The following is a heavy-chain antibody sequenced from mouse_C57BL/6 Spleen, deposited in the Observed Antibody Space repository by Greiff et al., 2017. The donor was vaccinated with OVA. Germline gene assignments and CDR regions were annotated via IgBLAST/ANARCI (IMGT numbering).Heavy chain of an antibody. CDR3: ALGDYYAMDY. V-gene: IGHV1-52*01. Sequence: VQLQQPGAELVRPGSSVKLSCKASGYTFTSYWMHWVKQRPIQGLEWIGNIDPSDSETHYNQKFKDKATLTVDKSSSTAYMQLSSLTSEDSAVYYCALGDYYAMDYWGQGTSVTVSS. CDR1: GYTFTSYW. CDR2: IDPSDSET. J-gene: IGHJ4*01.